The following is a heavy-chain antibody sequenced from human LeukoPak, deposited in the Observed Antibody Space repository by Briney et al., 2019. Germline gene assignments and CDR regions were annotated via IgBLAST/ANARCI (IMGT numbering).Heavy chain of an antibody. CDR2: ISTSSIYI. CDR3: ARGAINSGSYDAYFDY. Sequence: GGSLRLSCAASGFAFSSYSMNWARQAPGRGLEWVSSISTSSIYIYYADSVKGRFTISRDNAKKSLYLQVNSLRAEDTAVYYCARGAINSGSYDAYFDYWGQGTLVTVSS. CDR1: GFAFSSYS. D-gene: IGHD1-26*01. V-gene: IGHV3-21*01. J-gene: IGHJ4*02.